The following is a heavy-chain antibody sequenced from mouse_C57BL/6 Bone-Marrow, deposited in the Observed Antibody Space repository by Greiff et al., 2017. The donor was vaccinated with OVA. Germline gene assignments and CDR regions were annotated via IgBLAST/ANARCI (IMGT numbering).Heavy chain of an antibody. CDR3: TRDRFFITTGVATYWYFDV. J-gene: IGHJ1*03. CDR2: IDPETGGT. D-gene: IGHD1-1*01. Sequence: VQLQQSGAELVRPGASVTLSCKASGYTFTDYEMHWVKQTPVHGLEWIGAIDPETGGTAYIQKFKGKAILTADKSSSTAYVELRSLTSEDSAVYYCTRDRFFITTGVATYWYFDVWGTGTTVTVSS. CDR1: GYTFTDYE. V-gene: IGHV1-15*01.